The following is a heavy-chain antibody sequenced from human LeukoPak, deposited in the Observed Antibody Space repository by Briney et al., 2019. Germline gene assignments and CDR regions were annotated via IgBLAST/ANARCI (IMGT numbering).Heavy chain of an antibody. J-gene: IGHJ4*02. CDR2: INPNSGGT. V-gene: IGHV1-2*02. D-gene: IGHD1-1*01. Sequence: ASVKVSCKASGYTFTSYDINWVRQATGQGLEWMGWINPNSGGTNYAQKFQGRVTMTRDTSISTAYMELSRLRSDDTAVYYCARDENWNLDYWGQGTLVTVSS. CDR3: ARDENWNLDY. CDR1: GYTFTSYD.